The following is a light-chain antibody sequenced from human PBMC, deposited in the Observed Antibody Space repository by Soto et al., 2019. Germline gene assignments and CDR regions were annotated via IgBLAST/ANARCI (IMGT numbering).Light chain of an antibody. J-gene: IGLJ2*01. V-gene: IGLV2-8*01. Sequence: QSALTQPPSASGSPGQSVTISCTGTRSDVGGYNYVSWYQQHPGKAPKLMIYEVSKRPSGVPDRFSGSKSGNTASLTVSGLQADDEADYYCSSYAGSNNLVFGGGTQLTVL. CDR1: RSDVGGYNY. CDR3: SSYAGSNNLV. CDR2: EVS.